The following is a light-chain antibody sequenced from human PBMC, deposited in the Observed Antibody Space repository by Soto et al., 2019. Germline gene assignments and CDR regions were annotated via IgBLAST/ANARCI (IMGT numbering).Light chain of an antibody. CDR3: QHGHNWPLS. CDR1: QSINSE. V-gene: IGKV3-15*01. J-gene: IGKJ2*01. CDR2: GAS. Sequence: EIVMTQSPATLSLSPGERAALSCRASQSINSELAWYQQKPGQPPRLLIYGASTRATGVPARCTGSESGSEFTLTISGLQSEEFAVYYCQHGHNWPLSFGQGTRLEI.